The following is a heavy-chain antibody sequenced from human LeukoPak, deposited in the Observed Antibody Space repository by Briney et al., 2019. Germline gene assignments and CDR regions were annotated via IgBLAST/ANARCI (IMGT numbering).Heavy chain of an antibody. CDR3: ARGSGELTIDY. CDR2: ISYDGSNK. Sequence: GGSLRLSCAASGFTFSSYAMHWVRQAPGKGLEWVAVISYDGSNKYYADSVKGRFTTSRDNSKNTLYLQMNSLRAEDTAVYYCARGSGELTIDYWGQGTLVTVSS. J-gene: IGHJ4*02. D-gene: IGHD1-26*01. V-gene: IGHV3-30*04. CDR1: GFTFSSYA.